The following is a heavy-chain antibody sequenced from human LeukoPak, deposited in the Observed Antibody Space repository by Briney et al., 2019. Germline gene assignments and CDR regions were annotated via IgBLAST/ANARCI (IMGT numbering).Heavy chain of an antibody. D-gene: IGHD5-24*01. CDR1: GFTFSSYA. CDR2: ITGPASGVST. V-gene: IGHV3-23*01. J-gene: IGHJ4*02. CDR3: AKDNGWLHYCH. Sequence: GGSLRLSCAASGFTFSSYAMSWVRQAPGKGLEWVSTITGPASGVSTYYADSVKGRFTISRDNSKNTVSLQMHSLRAEDTATYYCAKDNGWLHYCHWGQGTLVTVSS.